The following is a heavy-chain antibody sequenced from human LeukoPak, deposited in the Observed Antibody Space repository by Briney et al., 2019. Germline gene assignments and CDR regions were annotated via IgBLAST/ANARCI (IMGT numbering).Heavy chain of an antibody. Sequence: GGSLRLSCAASGFTFSSYAMSWVRQAPGKGREWVSAISGSGGSTYYADSVKGRFTISRDNSKNTLYLQMNSLRAEDTAVYYCAKEVWELLEPNYFDYWGQGTLVTVSS. V-gene: IGHV3-23*01. J-gene: IGHJ4*02. CDR3: AKEVWELLEPNYFDY. D-gene: IGHD1-26*01. CDR2: ISGSGGST. CDR1: GFTFSSYA.